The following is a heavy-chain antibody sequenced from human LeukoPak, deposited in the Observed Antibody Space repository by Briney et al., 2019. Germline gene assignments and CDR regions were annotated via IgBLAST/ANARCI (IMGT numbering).Heavy chain of an antibody. CDR2: IYTSGST. CDR1: GGSISSYY. CDR3: ASPSGGYSDDAFDI. V-gene: IGHV4-4*07. J-gene: IGHJ3*02. D-gene: IGHD5-18*01. Sequence: SETLSLTCTVSGGSISSYYWSWIRQPAGKGLEWIGRIYTSGSTNYNPSLKSRVTMSVDTSKNQFPLKLSSVTAADTAVYYCASPSGGYSDDAFDIWGQGTMVTFSS.